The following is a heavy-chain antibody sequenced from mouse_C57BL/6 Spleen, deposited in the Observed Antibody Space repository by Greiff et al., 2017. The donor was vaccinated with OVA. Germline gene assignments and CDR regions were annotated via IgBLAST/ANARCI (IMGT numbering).Heavy chain of an antibody. Sequence: VKLMESGPGLVQPSQSLSITCTVSGFSLTSYGVHWVRQSPGKGLEWLGVIWSGGSTDYNAAFISRLSISKDNSKSQVFFKMNSLQADDTAIYYCARGLTEGLDYWGQGTTLTVSS. V-gene: IGHV2-2*01. J-gene: IGHJ2*01. CDR3: ARGLTEGLDY. D-gene: IGHD3-3*01. CDR1: GFSLTSYG. CDR2: IWSGGST.